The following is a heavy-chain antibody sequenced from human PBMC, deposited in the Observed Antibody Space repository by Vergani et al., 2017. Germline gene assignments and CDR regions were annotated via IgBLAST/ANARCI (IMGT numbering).Heavy chain of an antibody. D-gene: IGHD3-22*01. V-gene: IGHV4-59*01. J-gene: IGHJ3*02. CDR2: IYYSGST. CDR3: ARPYYDSSGYYYNAFDI. Sequence: QVQLQESGPGLVKPSETLSLTCTVSGGSISSYYWSWIRQPPGKGLEWIGYIYYSGSTNYNPSLESRVTISVDTSKNQFSLKLSSVTAADTAVYYCARPYYDSSGYYYNAFDIWGQGTMVTVSS. CDR1: GGSISSYY.